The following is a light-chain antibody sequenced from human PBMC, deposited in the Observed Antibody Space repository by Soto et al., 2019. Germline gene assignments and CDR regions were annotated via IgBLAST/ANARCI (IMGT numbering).Light chain of an antibody. CDR1: SSDVGGYNH. CDR3: CSYTSLSTVG. CDR2: AVS. Sequence: QSALTQPASVSGSPGQSITISCTGTSSDVGGYNHVSWYQHSPGKAPKLILFAVSDRPSGVSHRFSGSKSGNTASLTISGLQAGDEGDYYCCSYTSLSTVGFGGGTKLTVL. J-gene: IGLJ2*01. V-gene: IGLV2-14*01.